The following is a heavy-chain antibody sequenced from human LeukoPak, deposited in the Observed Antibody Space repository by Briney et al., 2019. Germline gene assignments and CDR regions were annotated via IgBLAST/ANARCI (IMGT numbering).Heavy chain of an antibody. CDR3: ARFPRMDYGSGDTNYYYMDV. D-gene: IGHD3-10*01. J-gene: IGHJ6*03. Sequence: SETLSLTCTVSGGSISSYYWSWIRQPPGKGLEWIGYIYYSGSTNYNPSLKSRVTISVDTSKNQFSLKLSSVTAADTAVYYCARFPRMDYGSGDTNYYYMDVWGKGTTVTVSS. CDR1: GGSISSYY. CDR2: IYYSGST. V-gene: IGHV4-59*12.